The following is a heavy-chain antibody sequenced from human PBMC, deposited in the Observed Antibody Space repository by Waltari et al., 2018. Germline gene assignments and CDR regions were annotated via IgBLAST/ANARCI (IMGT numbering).Heavy chain of an antibody. D-gene: IGHD3-10*01. V-gene: IGHV3-30*18. CDR2: ISYAGSKK. CDR3: AKGSMVRGVILYYYYYGMDV. Sequence: QVQLVESGGGVVQPGRSLRLSCAASGFTFSSYGMHWVRQAPGKGLGWVAVISYAGSKKDYADSVKGRFTISRDNSKNTLYLQMNSLRAEDTAVYYCAKGSMVRGVILYYYYYGMDVWGQGTTVTVSS. J-gene: IGHJ6*02. CDR1: GFTFSSYG.